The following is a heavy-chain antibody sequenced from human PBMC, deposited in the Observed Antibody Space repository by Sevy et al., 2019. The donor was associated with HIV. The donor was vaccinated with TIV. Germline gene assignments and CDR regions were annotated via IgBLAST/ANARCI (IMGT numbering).Heavy chain of an antibody. CDR3: TRDRYYYDSSGYSLPLSYYFDY. CDR2: IRSKAYGGTT. J-gene: IGHJ4*02. V-gene: IGHV3-49*03. Sequence: GGSLRLSCTASGFTFGDYAMSWFRQAPGKGLEWVGFIRSKAYGGTTEYAASVKGRFTISRDDSKSIAYLQMNSLKTEDTAVYYCTRDRYYYDSSGYSLPLSYYFDYWGQGTLVTVSS. D-gene: IGHD3-22*01. CDR1: GFTFGDYA.